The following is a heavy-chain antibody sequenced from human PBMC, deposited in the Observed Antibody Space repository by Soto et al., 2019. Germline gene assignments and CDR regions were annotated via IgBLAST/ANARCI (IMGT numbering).Heavy chain of an antibody. V-gene: IGHV3-30-3*01. CDR3: ARDPVRPLPAPRHNKQLKTTSFDY. Sequence: QVQLVESGGGVVQPGRSLRLSCAASGFTFSSYAMHWVRQAPGKGLEWVAVISYDGSNKYYADSVKGRFTISRDTSKNTLYMQMNSRRAEDTAVYYCARDPVRPLPAPRHNKQLKTTSFDYWGQGTLVTVCS. D-gene: IGHD5-18*01. J-gene: IGHJ4*02. CDR1: GFTFSSYA. CDR2: ISYDGSNK.